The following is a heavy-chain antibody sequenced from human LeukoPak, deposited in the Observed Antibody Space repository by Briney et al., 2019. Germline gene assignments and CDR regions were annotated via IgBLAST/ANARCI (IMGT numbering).Heavy chain of an antibody. Sequence: GGSLRLSCAASGFIFSNYAMNWVRQAPGKGLEWVSTIHDSVETYYAGSVKGRFTISRDNSKNTLYLQMDNLRAEDTAIYYCAKDRRGSYSNVPGEDYWGQGTLVTVSS. CDR2: IHDSVET. J-gene: IGHJ4*02. D-gene: IGHD5-18*01. CDR1: GFIFSNYA. CDR3: AKDRRGSYSNVPGEDY. V-gene: IGHV3-23*01.